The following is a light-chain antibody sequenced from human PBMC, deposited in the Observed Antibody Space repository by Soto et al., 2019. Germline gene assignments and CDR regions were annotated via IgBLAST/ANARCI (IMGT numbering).Light chain of an antibody. J-gene: IGLJ1*01. Sequence: SYELTQPPSVSVSPGQTASITCSGDKLGDKYACWYQQKRGQSPVLVIYQDSKRPSGIPERFSGSNSGNTATLTISGTQAMDEADYYCQAWDSSTAVFGTGTKLTVL. CDR1: KLGDKY. CDR3: QAWDSSTAV. V-gene: IGLV3-1*01. CDR2: QDS.